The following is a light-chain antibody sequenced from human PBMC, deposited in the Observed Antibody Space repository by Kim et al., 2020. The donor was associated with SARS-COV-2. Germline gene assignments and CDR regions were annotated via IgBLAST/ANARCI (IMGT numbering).Light chain of an antibody. CDR2: AAS. Sequence: SASVGDRVTITCRASQSISSYLYWYQQKPGKAPQLLFYAASSVQSGVPSRFSGSGSGTYFTLTISSLQPEDFATYYCQQSYSTLTFGGGTKVDIK. V-gene: IGKV1-39*01. CDR1: QSISSY. J-gene: IGKJ4*01. CDR3: QQSYSTLT.